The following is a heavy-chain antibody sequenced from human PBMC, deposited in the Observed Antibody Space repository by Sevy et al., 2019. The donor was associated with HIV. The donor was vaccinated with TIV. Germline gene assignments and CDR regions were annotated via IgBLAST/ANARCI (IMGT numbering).Heavy chain of an antibody. D-gene: IGHD1-26*01. CDR2: IRSKANSYAT. V-gene: IGHV3-73*01. J-gene: IGHJ4*02. CDR3: TRRDSGSYYFDY. CDR1: GFTFSGSA. Sequence: GGSLRLSCAASGFTFSGSAMHWVRQASGKGLEWVGRIRSKANSYATAYAASVKGRFTISRDDSKKTAYLQMNSLKTEDTAVYYCTRRDSGSYYFDYWGQGTRVTVSS.